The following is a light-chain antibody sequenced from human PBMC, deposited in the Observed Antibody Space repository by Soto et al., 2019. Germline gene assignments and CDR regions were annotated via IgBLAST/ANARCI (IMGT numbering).Light chain of an antibody. J-gene: IGKJ2*01. Sequence: EIVLTQSPGTLSLSLGERVTLSCRASQSVSSSYLAWYQQKPGQAPRLLISGTSSRATGIPDRFSGSGSGTDFTLTISRLEPEDFAVYYCQQYSSPALYTFGQGTKLEIK. CDR1: QSVSSSY. CDR3: QQYSSPALYT. V-gene: IGKV3-20*01. CDR2: GTS.